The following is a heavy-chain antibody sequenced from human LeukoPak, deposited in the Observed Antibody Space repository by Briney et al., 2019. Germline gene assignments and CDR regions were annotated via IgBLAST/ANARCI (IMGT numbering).Heavy chain of an antibody. Sequence: SQTLSLTCAISGDSVSIKSSPWNWIRQSPSRGLEWLGRTYYRSKWNNDYAVSVKSRITINPDTSKNQFSLQLTSVTPEDTAVYYCAKFANWDDTFDIWGQGTMVTVSS. V-gene: IGHV6-1*01. J-gene: IGHJ3*02. CDR3: AKFANWDDTFDI. CDR1: GDSVSIKSSP. D-gene: IGHD7-27*01. CDR2: TYYRSKWNN.